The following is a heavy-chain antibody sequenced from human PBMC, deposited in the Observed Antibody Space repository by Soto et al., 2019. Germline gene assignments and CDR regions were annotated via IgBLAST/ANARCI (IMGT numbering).Heavy chain of an antibody. J-gene: IGHJ6*02. D-gene: IGHD6-19*01. Sequence: PGGSLRLSCAASGFTFSSYSMNWVRQAPGKGLEWVSSISSSSSYIYYADSVKGRFTISRDNSKNTLYLQMNSLRAEDTAVYYCAKGSHRAVADHYGMDVWGQGTTVTVSS. CDR1: GFTFSSYS. V-gene: IGHV3-21*04. CDR3: AKGSHRAVADHYGMDV. CDR2: ISSSSSYI.